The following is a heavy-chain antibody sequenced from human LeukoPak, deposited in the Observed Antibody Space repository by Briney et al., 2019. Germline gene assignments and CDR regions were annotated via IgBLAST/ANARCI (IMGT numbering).Heavy chain of an antibody. J-gene: IGHJ4*02. Sequence: PSETLSLTCTVSSFSISSGSYWGCFRQPPGKGLEWIGSIYHTGTTLHNPPLRSRVTISVDTSKNQFSLELSSVTAADTAVYYCARHYPLQAGYSGSYDYWGQGTLVTVSS. CDR2: IYHTGTT. CDR1: SFSISSGSY. D-gene: IGHD1-26*01. CDR3: ARHYPLQAGYSGSYDY. V-gene: IGHV4-38-2*02.